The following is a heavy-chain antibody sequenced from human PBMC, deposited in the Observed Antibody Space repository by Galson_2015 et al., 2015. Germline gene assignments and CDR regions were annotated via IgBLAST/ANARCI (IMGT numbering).Heavy chain of an antibody. J-gene: IGHJ6*03. CDR3: ARGGYYSYYMDV. CDR2: MNTGNGNT. CDR1: GYTFTTYA. Sequence: SVKVSCKASGYTFTTYAMHWVRQAPGQRLEWMGWMNTGNGNTKYSEKVLGRVTISRDTSASTAYMELSSLRSEDTAVYYCARGGYYSYYMDVWGTGTTVTVSS. V-gene: IGHV1-3*04.